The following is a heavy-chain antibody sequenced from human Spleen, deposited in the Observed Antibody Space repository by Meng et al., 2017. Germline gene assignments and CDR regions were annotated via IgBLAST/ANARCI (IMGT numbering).Heavy chain of an antibody. CDR2: IYPDGTT. V-gene: IGHV3-66*01. Sequence: GESLKISCAATAFTVSSDYMNWVRQAPGKGLECVSVIYPDGTTYYADSVKGRFTISTDNAKNSLYLQMNSLRVEDTAVYYCAREHWAYCGGDCYNYYGMDVWGQGTTVTVSS. CDR3: AREHWAYCGGDCYNYYGMDV. CDR1: AFTVSSDY. J-gene: IGHJ6*02. D-gene: IGHD2-21*02.